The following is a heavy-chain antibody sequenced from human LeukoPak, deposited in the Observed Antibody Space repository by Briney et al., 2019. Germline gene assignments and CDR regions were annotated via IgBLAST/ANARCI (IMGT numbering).Heavy chain of an antibody. V-gene: IGHV3-21*01. CDR3: ARDGFEFVAGMVGYGMDV. J-gene: IGHJ6*02. CDR1: GFTFSSYS. CDR2: ISCSSSYI. Sequence: PGGSLRLSCAASGFTFSSYSMNWVRQAPGKGLEWVSSISCSSSYIYYADSVKGRFTISRDNAKNSLYLQMNSLRAEDTAVYYCARDGFEFVAGMVGYGMDVWGQGTTVTVSS. D-gene: IGHD6-19*01.